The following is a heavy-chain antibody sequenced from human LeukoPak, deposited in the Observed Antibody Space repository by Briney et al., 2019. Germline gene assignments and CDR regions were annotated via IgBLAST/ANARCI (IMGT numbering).Heavy chain of an antibody. V-gene: IGHV4-34*01. CDR3: ARLNRRWLGLPDY. J-gene: IGHJ4*02. Sequence: PSETLSLTCAVYGGSFSGYYWSWIRQPPGKGLEWIGEINHSGSTNYNPSLKSRVTISVDTSKNQFSLKLSSVTAADTAVYYCARLNRRWLGLPDYWGQGTLVTVSS. CDR2: INHSGST. D-gene: IGHD6-19*01. CDR1: GGSFSGYY.